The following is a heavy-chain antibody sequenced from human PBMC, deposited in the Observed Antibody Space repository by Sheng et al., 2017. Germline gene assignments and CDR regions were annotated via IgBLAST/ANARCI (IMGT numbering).Heavy chain of an antibody. CDR3: AKGDSFDWLFSWYFDL. Sequence: QVQLVESGGGVVQPGRSLRLSCAASGFTFSSYGMHWVRQAPGKGLEWVAVISYDGSNKYYADSVKGRFTISRDNSKNTLYLQMNSLRAEDTAVYYCAKGDSFDWLFSWYFDLWGRGTLVTVSS. CDR2: ISYDGSNK. V-gene: IGHV3-30*18. J-gene: IGHJ2*01. D-gene: IGHD3-9*01. CDR1: GFTFSSYG.